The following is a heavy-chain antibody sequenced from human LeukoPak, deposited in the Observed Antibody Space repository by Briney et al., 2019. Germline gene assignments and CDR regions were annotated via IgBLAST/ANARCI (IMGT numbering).Heavy chain of an antibody. CDR1: GFTFSSYA. Sequence: PGGSLRLSCAASGFTFSSYAMSWVRQAPGKGLEWVSAISGTGGSTYYAGSVKGRFTISRDNSKNTLFLQMNSLRAEDTAVYYCSYFYDSSGYYIYWGQGTLVTVSS. CDR2: ISGTGGST. CDR3: SYFYDSSGYYIY. V-gene: IGHV3-23*01. J-gene: IGHJ4*02. D-gene: IGHD3-22*01.